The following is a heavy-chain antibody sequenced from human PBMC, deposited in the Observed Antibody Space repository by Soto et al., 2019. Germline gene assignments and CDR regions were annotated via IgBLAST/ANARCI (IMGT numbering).Heavy chain of an antibody. Sequence: QVQLVQSGAEVKKPGSSVKVSCKASGGTFSSYTISWVRQAPGQGLEWMGRIIPILGIANYAQKFQGRVTITADKSTSTAYMELSSLRSEDTAVYYCARQERGRSWYMDVWGQGTTVTVSS. CDR1: GGTFSSYT. V-gene: IGHV1-69*02. CDR2: IIPILGIA. CDR3: ARQERGRSWYMDV. J-gene: IGHJ6*03. D-gene: IGHD6-13*01.